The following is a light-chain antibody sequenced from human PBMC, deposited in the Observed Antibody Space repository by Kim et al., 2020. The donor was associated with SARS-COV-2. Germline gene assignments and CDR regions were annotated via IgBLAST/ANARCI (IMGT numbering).Light chain of an antibody. J-gene: IGKJ2*01. V-gene: IGKV4-1*01. CDR1: QGVLYSSNNRNY. CDR3: QQYYSTPYT. Sequence: RATINCKSSQGVLYSSNNRNYLAWYQQKPGQPPKLLIYWASTREYGVPDRFSGSGSGTDFTLTISSLQAEDVAVYYCQQYYSTPYTFGQGTKLEIK. CDR2: WAS.